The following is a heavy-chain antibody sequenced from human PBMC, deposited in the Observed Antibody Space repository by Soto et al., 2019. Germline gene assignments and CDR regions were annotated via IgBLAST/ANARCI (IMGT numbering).Heavy chain of an antibody. Sequence: PSETLSLTCTVSGGSISSGGYYWSWIRQHPGKGLEWIGYIYYSGSTYYNPSLKSRVTISVDTSKNQFSLKLSSVTAADTAVYYCARDGLQSGYGMDVWGQGTTVTVS. J-gene: IGHJ6*02. CDR3: ARDGLQSGYGMDV. D-gene: IGHD2-15*01. CDR1: GGSISSGGYY. V-gene: IGHV4-31*03. CDR2: IYYSGST.